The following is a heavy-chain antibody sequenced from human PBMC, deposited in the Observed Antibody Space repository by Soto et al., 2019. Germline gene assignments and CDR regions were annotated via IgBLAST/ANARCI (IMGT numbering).Heavy chain of an antibody. CDR1: GFTFASHA. CDR3: AKDVGSSSPNWFPP. D-gene: IGHD6-13*01. CDR2: ITDSGGRT. J-gene: IGHJ5*02. Sequence: GSLRLSCAASGFTFASHAMNWVRQAPGNGLQWVSTITDSGGRTYYADSVKGRFTISRDNSKNTLSLQMNNLRAEDTAIYYCAKDVGSSSPNWFPPWGPGTLVT. V-gene: IGHV3-23*01.